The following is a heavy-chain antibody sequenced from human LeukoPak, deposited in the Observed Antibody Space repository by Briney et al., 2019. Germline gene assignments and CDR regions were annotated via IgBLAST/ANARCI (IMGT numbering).Heavy chain of an antibody. V-gene: IGHV1-69*13. D-gene: IGHD6-19*01. CDR2: IIPIFGTA. J-gene: IGHJ6*02. CDR1: GGTFSSYA. CDR3: ACRIAVAGTEGYYYYGMDV. Sequence: SVNVSCKASGGTFSSYAISWVRQAPGQGLEWMGGIIPIFGTANYAQKFQGRVTITADESTSTAYMELSSLRSEDTAVYYCACRIAVAGTEGYYYYGMDVWGQGTTVTVSS.